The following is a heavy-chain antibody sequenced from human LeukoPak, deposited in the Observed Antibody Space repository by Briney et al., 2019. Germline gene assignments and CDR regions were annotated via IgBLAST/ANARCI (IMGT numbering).Heavy chain of an antibody. CDR2: INLSTGGT. D-gene: IGHD3-10*01. J-gene: IGHJ4*02. Sequence: ASVTVSFKASVYTFTGYYMHWMRQSPGQGREWMGWINLSTGGTNYAQKFQGRVTMTRDTSISTAYMELRRLRYDDTAVYYCASWAGGDEPVASFDYWGQGTLITVSS. V-gene: IGHV1-2*02. CDR1: VYTFTGYY. CDR3: ASWAGGDEPVASFDY.